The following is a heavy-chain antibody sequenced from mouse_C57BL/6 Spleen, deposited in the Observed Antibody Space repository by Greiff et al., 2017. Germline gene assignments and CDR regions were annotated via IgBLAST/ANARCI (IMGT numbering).Heavy chain of an antibody. CDR1: GYTFTDYY. CDR3: ANSPYYYGSSPSFDY. CDR2: INPNNGGT. Sequence: EVQLQQSGPELVKPGASVKISCKASGYTFTDYYMNWVKQSHGKSLEWIGDINPNNGGTSYNQKFKGKATLTVDKSSSTAYMELRSLTSEDSAVYYCANSPYYYGSSPSFDYWGQGTTLTVSS. D-gene: IGHD1-1*01. J-gene: IGHJ2*01. V-gene: IGHV1-26*01.